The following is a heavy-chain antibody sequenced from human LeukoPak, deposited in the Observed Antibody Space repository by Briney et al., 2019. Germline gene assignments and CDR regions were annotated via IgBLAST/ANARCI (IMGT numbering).Heavy chain of an antibody. Sequence: GESLKISCKGSGYSFTSYWIGRVRQMPGKGLEWMGIIYPGDSDTRYGPSFQGQGTISADKSIRTAHLPWSSVKGADTFMSYYARQIRVMISFGGVIARDAFDIWGQGTMVTVSS. CDR3: ARQIRVMISFGGVIARDAFDI. D-gene: IGHD3-16*02. CDR2: IYPGDSDT. J-gene: IGHJ3*02. CDR1: GYSFTSYW. V-gene: IGHV5-51*01.